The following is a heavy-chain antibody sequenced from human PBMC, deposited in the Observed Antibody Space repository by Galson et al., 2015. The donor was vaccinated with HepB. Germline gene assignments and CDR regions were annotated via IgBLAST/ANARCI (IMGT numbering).Heavy chain of an antibody. V-gene: IGHV3-11*06. CDR3: ARHRGQRLVFDY. CDR2: ISSTSSYI. Sequence: SLRLSCAASGFTFGDSYMSWIRQAPGKGLEWVSYISSTSSYINYADSVKGRFTISRDNAKNSLYLQMNSLRAEDTAVYYCARHRGQRLVFDYWGQGALVTVSS. D-gene: IGHD6-13*01. J-gene: IGHJ4*02. CDR1: GFTFGDSY.